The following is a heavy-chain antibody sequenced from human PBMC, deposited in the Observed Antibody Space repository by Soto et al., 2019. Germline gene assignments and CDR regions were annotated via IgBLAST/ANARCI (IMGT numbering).Heavy chain of an antibody. Sequence: SETLSLTCTVSGGSISSYYWSWIRQPPGKGLEWIGYIYYSGSTNYNPSLKSRATISVDTSKNQFSLKLSSVTAADTAVYYCARDRGGPFDPWGQGTLVTVSS. J-gene: IGHJ5*02. CDR3: ARDRGGPFDP. CDR1: GGSISSYY. V-gene: IGHV4-59*01. CDR2: IYYSGST.